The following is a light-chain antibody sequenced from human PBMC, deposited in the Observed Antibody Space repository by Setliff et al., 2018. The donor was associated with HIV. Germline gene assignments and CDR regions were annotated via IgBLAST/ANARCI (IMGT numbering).Light chain of an antibody. CDR3: CSYADSNTLV. J-gene: IGLJ1*01. CDR2: DVT. Sequence: QSVLTQPASVSGSPGQSITIPCTGTSSDIGGYNSVSWYQQHPDKAPKLMIYDVTKRPSGVSNRFSGSKSGNTASLTISGLQAEDEADYYCCSYADSNTLVFGTGTKVTVL. V-gene: IGLV2-23*02. CDR1: SSDIGGYNS.